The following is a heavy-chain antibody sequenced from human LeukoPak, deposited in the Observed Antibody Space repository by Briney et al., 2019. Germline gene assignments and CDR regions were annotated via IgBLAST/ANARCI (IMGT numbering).Heavy chain of an antibody. Sequence: SETLSLTCAVYGGSFSGYYWSWIRQPPGMGLEWIGEINHSGSTNYNPSLKSRVTISVDTSKNQFSLKLSSVTAADTAVYYCARGAAAGRNKKYYYYGMDVWGQGTTVTVSS. V-gene: IGHV4-34*01. CDR1: GGSFSGYY. D-gene: IGHD6-13*01. J-gene: IGHJ6*02. CDR3: ARGAAAGRNKKYYYYGMDV. CDR2: INHSGST.